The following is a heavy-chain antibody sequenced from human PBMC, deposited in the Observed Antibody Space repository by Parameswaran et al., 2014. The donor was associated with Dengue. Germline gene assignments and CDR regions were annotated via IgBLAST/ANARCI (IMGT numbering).Heavy chain of an antibody. CDR3: AKNYGSGSYYNGDAFDI. Sequence: WIRQPQEGLEWVAVISYDGSNKYYADSVKGRFTISRDNSKNTLYLQMNSLRAEDTAVYYCAKNYGSGSYYNGDAFDIWGQGTMVTVSS. V-gene: IGHV3-30*18. J-gene: IGHJ3*02. CDR2: ISYDGSNK. D-gene: IGHD3-10*01.